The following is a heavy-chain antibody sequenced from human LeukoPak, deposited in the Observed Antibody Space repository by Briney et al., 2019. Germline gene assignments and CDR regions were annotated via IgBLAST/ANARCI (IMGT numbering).Heavy chain of an antibody. J-gene: IGHJ4*02. D-gene: IGHD5-24*01. CDR3: ARGNRAGYNFDY. CDR2: IIQSGVT. V-gene: IGHV4-34*01. CDR1: GGSFSDYY. Sequence: SETLSLTCAVYGGSFSDYYWSWIRQAPGKGLEWIGEIIQSGVTNYNPSLKSRATISIDTSKNQFSLKLSSVTAADTAVYSCARGNRAGYNFDYWGQGALVTVSS.